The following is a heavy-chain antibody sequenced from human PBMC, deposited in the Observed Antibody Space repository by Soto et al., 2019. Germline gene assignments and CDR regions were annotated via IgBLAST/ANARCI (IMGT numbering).Heavy chain of an antibody. Sequence: GESLKISCAASGFTFSSYGMHWVRQAPGKGLEWVAVIWYDGSNKYYADSVKGRFTISRDNSKNTLYLQMNSLRAEDTAVYYCARVVVVAASNWFDPWGQGTLVTVSS. CDR2: IWYDGSNK. V-gene: IGHV3-33*01. CDR1: GFTFSSYG. J-gene: IGHJ5*02. CDR3: ARVVVVAASNWFDP. D-gene: IGHD2-15*01.